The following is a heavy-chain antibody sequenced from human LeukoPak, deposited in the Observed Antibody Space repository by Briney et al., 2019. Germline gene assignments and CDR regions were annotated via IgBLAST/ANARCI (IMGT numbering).Heavy chain of an antibody. CDR1: GYTFTSYA. J-gene: IGHJ4*02. CDR3: ARGAPLTRSPMITFGGVIGPFDY. D-gene: IGHD3-16*02. CDR2: INAGNGNT. V-gene: IGHV1-3*01. Sequence: ASLKVSCKASGYTFTSYAMHWVRQAPGQRLEWMGWINAGNGNTKYSQKFQGRVTITRDTSASTAYMELSSLRSEDTAVYCCARGAPLTRSPMITFGGVIGPFDYWGQGTLVTVSS.